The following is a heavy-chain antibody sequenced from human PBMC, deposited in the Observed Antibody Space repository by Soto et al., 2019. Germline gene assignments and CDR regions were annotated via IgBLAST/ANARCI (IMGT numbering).Heavy chain of an antibody. CDR3: ASSSGYYGSGSSYYYFDS. Sequence: SETLSLTCNVSGVAVSSGGYYWSWIRQHPGKGLEWIGYVYYSGSTYYNPSLRSRLTISIDTSTNQFSLKLGSVTAADTAVYYCASSSGYYGSGSSYYYFDSWGQGTLVTVS. V-gene: IGHV4-31*03. D-gene: IGHD3-10*01. CDR2: VYYSGST. J-gene: IGHJ4*02. CDR1: GVAVSSGGYY.